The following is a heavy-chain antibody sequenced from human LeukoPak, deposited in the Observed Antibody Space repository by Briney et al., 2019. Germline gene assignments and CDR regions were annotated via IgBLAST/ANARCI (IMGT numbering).Heavy chain of an antibody. D-gene: IGHD1-26*01. CDR1: GGTFSSYA. CDR3: CTTAKNSGSYHDLDY. Sequence: SVKVSCKASGGTFSSYAISWVRQAPGQGLEWMGGIIPIFGTANYAQKFQGRVTITTDESTSTAYMELSSLRSEDTAVYYCCTTAKNSGSYHDLDYWGQGTLVTVSS. V-gene: IGHV1-69*05. J-gene: IGHJ4*02. CDR2: IIPIFGTA.